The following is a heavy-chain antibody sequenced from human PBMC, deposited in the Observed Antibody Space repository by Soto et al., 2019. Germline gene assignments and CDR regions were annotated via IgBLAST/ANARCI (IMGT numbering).Heavy chain of an antibody. J-gene: IGHJ5*02. Sequence: QVQLVESGGGAVQPGESLRLSCVASGFNFNNNAMQWVRQAPGKGLEWVALISYNGGNKYYADAVKGRFTISRDNSANTLYLQMNSLRVEDAAVYYCAKDPDYDLHRFDPWGHGTLVSVSS. V-gene: IGHV3-30*14. CDR3: AKDPDYDLHRFDP. D-gene: IGHD3-22*01. CDR2: ISYNGGNK. CDR1: GFNFNNNA.